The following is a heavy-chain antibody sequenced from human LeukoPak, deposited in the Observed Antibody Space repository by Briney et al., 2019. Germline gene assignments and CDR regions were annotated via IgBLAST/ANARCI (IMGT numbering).Heavy chain of an antibody. Sequence: GGSLRLSCAASGFTFSDYYMSWIRQAPGKGLGWVSYISSSGSTIYYADPVKGRFTISRDNAKNSLYLQMNSLRAEDTAVYYCAALVTFDAFDIWGRGTMVTVSS. CDR1: GFTFSDYY. CDR2: ISSSGSTI. J-gene: IGHJ3*02. V-gene: IGHV3-11*04. CDR3: AALVTFDAFDI. D-gene: IGHD3-16*01.